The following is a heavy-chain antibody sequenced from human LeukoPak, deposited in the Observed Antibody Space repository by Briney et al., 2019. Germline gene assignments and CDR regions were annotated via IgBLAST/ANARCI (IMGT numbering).Heavy chain of an antibody. J-gene: IGHJ4*02. CDR3: ARVRGYSYRFYFDY. CDR2: ISSNSSTI. D-gene: IGHD5-18*01. Sequence: GGSLRLSCAASGFTFSSYSMNWVRQAPGKGLEWVSYISSNSSTIYYADSVKGRFTISRDNAKNSLYLQMNSLRAEDTAVYYCARVRGYSYRFYFDYWGQGTLVTVSS. V-gene: IGHV3-48*01. CDR1: GFTFSSYS.